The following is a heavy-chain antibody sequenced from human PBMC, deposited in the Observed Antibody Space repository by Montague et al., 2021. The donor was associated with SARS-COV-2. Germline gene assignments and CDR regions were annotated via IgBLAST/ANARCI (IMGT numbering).Heavy chain of an antibody. J-gene: IGHJ3*02. CDR1: RDSISSHNYF. CDR2: VDYSGLT. V-gene: IGHV4-39*07. Sequence: SETLSLTCTVSRDSISSHNYFWAGSRQPPGKGLEWIGSVDYSGLTFYNPSLESRVTISVDTSKKQFSLKVNSVTAADTAVYYCAKDGEALAWGTFDIWGQGTMVTVSS. D-gene: IGHD3-10*01. CDR3: AKDGEALAWGTFDI.